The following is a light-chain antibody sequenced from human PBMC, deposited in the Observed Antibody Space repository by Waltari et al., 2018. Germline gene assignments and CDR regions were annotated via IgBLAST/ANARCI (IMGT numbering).Light chain of an antibody. V-gene: IGLV2-8*01. CDR2: EVP. CDR1: SSDVGGYNS. CDR3: SSYAGSNNLV. J-gene: IGLJ2*01. Sequence: QSALTQPPSASGSPGQSVTISCTGTSSDVGGYNSVSWYQQHPGEAPRLRIYEVPKRPSGVPDRFSGSQSGTTASLTVSGLQAEDEADYYCSSYAGSNNLVFGGGTKLTVL.